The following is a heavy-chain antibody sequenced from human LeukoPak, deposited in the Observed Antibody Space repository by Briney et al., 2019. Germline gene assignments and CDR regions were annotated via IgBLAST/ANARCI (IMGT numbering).Heavy chain of an antibody. CDR2: IYYSGST. Sequence: PLETLSLTCTVSGGSISSGDYYWSWIRQPPGKGLELIGYIYYSGSTYYNPSLKSRVTISVDTSKNQFSLKLSSVTAADTAVYYCASGYDFWSGYYEGIFDIWGQGTMVTVSS. CDR3: ASGYDFWSGYYEGIFDI. J-gene: IGHJ3*02. D-gene: IGHD3-3*01. V-gene: IGHV4-30-4*08. CDR1: GGSISSGDYY.